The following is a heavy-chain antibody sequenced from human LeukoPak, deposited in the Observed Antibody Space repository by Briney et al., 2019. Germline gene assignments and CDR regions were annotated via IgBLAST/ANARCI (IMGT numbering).Heavy chain of an antibody. D-gene: IGHD1-14*01. CDR2: INPSGGDT. V-gene: IGHV1-46*01. CDR3: AREVMDNLRFDY. Sequence: RASVKVSCKASGYTFTSYYMHWVRQAPGQGLEWMGIINPSGGDTSYAQKFQGRLTMTRDTSTNTVYMELTSLRSEDTAVYYCAREVMDNLRFDYWGQGTLSPSPQ. CDR1: GYTFTSYY. J-gene: IGHJ4*02.